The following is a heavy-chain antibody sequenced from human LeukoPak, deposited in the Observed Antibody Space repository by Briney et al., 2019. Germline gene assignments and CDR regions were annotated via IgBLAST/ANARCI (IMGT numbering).Heavy chain of an antibody. CDR1: GFPFSSYS. J-gene: IGHJ4*02. D-gene: IGHD3-22*01. CDR2: ITSGSSTI. CDR3: ARGVRYYNDSSGCYYYDY. Sequence: GSLRLSCAASGFPFSSYSMNWVRQAPGKGLEWVSYITSGSSTIYYADSVKGRFTISRDNAKSSLYLQMNSLRDEDTAVYYCARGVRYYNDSSGCYYYDYWGQGTLVTVSS. V-gene: IGHV3-48*02.